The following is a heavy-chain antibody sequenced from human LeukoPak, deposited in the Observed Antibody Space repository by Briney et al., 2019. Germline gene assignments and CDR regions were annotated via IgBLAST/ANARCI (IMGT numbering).Heavy chain of an antibody. CDR1: GFTFNKYA. V-gene: IGHV3-23*01. CDR3: AKNRGGTYKYYMDV. D-gene: IGHD1-1*01. Sequence: PGGSLRLSCAASGFTFNKYAMSWVRQAPGLVLEWLSSVSGSGGATYYADSVKGRFTISRDNSKNTVYLQMGSLRAEDTAVYYCAKNRGGTYKYYMDVWGNGTTVTVSS. CDR2: VSGSGGAT. J-gene: IGHJ6*03.